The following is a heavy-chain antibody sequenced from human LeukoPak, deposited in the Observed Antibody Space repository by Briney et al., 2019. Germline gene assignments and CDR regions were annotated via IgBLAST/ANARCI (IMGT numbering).Heavy chain of an antibody. Sequence: SETLSLTCTVSGGSIISYYWSWILQPPGKALEWISFIYYSGRTRYNPSLQSRVTISLDTSKNYFSLQLRSVTAADTAVYYCARLLDYDNSSDPDTFDIWGQGTMVTVSS. CDR3: ARLLDYDNSSDPDTFDI. CDR1: GGSIISYY. J-gene: IGHJ3*02. V-gene: IGHV4-59*01. CDR2: IYYSGRT. D-gene: IGHD3-22*01.